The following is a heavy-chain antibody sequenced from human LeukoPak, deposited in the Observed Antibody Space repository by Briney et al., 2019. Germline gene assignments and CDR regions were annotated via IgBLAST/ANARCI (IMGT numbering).Heavy chain of an antibody. Sequence: GGSLRLSCAASGFTFDDYAMHWVRQAPGKGLEWVSGISWNSGSIGYADSVKGRFTISRDNAKNSLYLQMNSLRAEDTALYYCAKDIGGGGQQLADYWGQGTLVTVSS. V-gene: IGHV3-9*01. D-gene: IGHD6-13*01. CDR1: GFTFDDYA. J-gene: IGHJ4*02. CDR3: AKDIGGGGQQLADY. CDR2: ISWNSGSI.